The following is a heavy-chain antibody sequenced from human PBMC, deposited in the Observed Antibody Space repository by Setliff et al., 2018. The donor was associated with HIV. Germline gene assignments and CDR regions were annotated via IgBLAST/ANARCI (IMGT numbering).Heavy chain of an antibody. J-gene: IGHJ4*02. CDR3: ATVWTAGSLFY. V-gene: IGHV3-7*01. D-gene: IGHD6-13*01. CDR2: IKEDESEK. Sequence: GGSLRLSCAASGFSYSTYWMSWVRQAPGKGLEWVANIKEDESEKYYVDSVKGRFTISRDNAKKSLFLQMNSLRAEDTAVYYCATVWTAGSLFYWGQGTLVTVSS. CDR1: GFSYSTYW.